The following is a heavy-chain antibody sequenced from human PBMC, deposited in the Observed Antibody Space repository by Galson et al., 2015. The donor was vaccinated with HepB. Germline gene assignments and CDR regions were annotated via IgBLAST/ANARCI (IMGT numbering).Heavy chain of an antibody. CDR2: IIPIFGTA. Sequence: SVKVSCKASGGTFSSYAISWVRQAPGQGLEWMGGIIPIFGTANYAQKFQGRVTITADESTSTAYMELSSLRSEDTAVYYCSSGGNSTGVAFDIWGQGTMVTVSS. J-gene: IGHJ3*02. CDR1: GGTFSSYA. CDR3: SSGGNSTGVAFDI. V-gene: IGHV1-69*13. D-gene: IGHD4-23*01.